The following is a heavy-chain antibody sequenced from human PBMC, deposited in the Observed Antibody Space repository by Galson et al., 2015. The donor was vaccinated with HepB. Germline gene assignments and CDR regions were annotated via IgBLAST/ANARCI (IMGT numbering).Heavy chain of an antibody. D-gene: IGHD3-3*01. V-gene: IGHV3-13*05. Sequence: SLRLSCAASGFTFSSYDMHWVRQATGKGLEWVSAIGTAGDPYYPGSVKGRFTISRENAKNSLYLQMNSLRAGDTAVYYCARALWSGYHYYFDYWGQGTLVTVSS. CDR2: IGTAGDP. J-gene: IGHJ4*02. CDR1: GFTFSSYD. CDR3: ARALWSGYHYYFDY.